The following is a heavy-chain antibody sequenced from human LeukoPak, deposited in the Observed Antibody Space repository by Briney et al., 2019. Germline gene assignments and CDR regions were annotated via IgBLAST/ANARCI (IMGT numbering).Heavy chain of an antibody. Sequence: GASVEVSCKPSGYSFTRNGISWVRQAPGQGLEWMAWISANSGNTNYAQNFQDRVTLTTDTSTSTAYMELRSLRSDETAVYYCARDVNYAFDYWGHGTLVTVFS. CDR1: GYSFTRNG. J-gene: IGHJ4*03. CDR2: ISANSGNT. V-gene: IGHV1-18*01. CDR3: ARDVNYAFDY. D-gene: IGHD3-16*01.